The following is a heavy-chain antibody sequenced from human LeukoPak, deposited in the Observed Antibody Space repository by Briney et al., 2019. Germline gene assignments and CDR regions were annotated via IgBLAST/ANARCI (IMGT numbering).Heavy chain of an antibody. V-gene: IGHV3-48*04. J-gene: IGHJ3*02. CDR1: GFTFSTYW. CDR3: AKRRTDGHESFDI. Sequence: PGGSLRLSCTASGFTFSTYWMSWVRQAPGKGLEWVSYISSSSSTIYYADSVKGRFTISRDNAKNSLYLQMNSRRAEDTAVYYCAKRRTDGHESFDIWGQGTMVTVSS. D-gene: IGHD2-8*01. CDR2: ISSSSSTI.